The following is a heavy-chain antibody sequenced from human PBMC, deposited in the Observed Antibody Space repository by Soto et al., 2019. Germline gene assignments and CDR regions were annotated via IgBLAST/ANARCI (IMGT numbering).Heavy chain of an antibody. CDR1: GFTFSSYS. Sequence: GGSLRLSCAASGFTFSSYSMNWVRQAPGKGLEWVSSISSSSSYIYYADSVKGRFTISRDNAKNSLYLQMNSLRAEDKAVYYCARPYQRGYYYYMDVWGKGTTVTVSS. D-gene: IGHD2-2*01. J-gene: IGHJ6*03. CDR2: ISSSSSYI. CDR3: ARPYQRGYYYYMDV. V-gene: IGHV3-21*01.